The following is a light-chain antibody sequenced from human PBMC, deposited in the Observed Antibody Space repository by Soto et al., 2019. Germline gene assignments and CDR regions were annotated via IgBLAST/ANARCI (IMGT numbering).Light chain of an antibody. CDR2: KDS. V-gene: IGLV3-25*03. CDR1: TLPKQF. J-gene: IGLJ2*01. Sequence: SYELTQPPSVSVSPGQTAEITCSGDTLPKQFGYWYQRKPGQAPLLVISKDSERPSGIPERFSGSSSGTTVTLTVSGVQAEDEADYYCQSADYSGTYVVFGGGTKLTVL. CDR3: QSADYSGTYVV.